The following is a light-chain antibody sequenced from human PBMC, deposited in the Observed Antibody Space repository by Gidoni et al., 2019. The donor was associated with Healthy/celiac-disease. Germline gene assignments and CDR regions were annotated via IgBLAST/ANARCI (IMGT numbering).Light chain of an antibody. CDR2: DAS. V-gene: IGKV1-33*01. CDR1: QDISNY. Sequence: DIQMTQSPSSLSASVGDRVTITCQASQDISNYLNWYQQKPGKAPKLLIYDASNLETGVPSRFSGSGSGTDFTFTISRLQPADIATYYCQQYDNLPLTFGGGTQVEIK. J-gene: IGKJ4*01. CDR3: QQYDNLPLT.